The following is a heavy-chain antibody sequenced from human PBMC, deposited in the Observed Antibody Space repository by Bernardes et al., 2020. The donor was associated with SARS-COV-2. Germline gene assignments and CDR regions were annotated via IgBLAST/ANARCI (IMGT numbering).Heavy chain of an antibody. V-gene: IGHV4-34*01. J-gene: IGHJ6*02. CDR1: GGSFSGYY. CDR3: ARGITVTTFYYYYGMDV. CDR2: INHSGST. Sequence: SETLSPTCAVYGGSFSGYYWSWIRQPPGKGLEWNGEINHSGSTNYNPSLTSRVTISVDTSKNHFPLKLSSVTAADTAVYYCARGITVTTFYYYYGMDVWGQGTTVTVSS. D-gene: IGHD4-17*01.